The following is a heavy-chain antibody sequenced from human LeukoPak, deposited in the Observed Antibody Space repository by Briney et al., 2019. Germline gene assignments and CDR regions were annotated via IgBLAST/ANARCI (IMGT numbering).Heavy chain of an antibody. CDR3: AGRSDYSTVFDY. CDR1: GFTFSSYG. V-gene: IGHV3-48*03. D-gene: IGHD4-17*01. Sequence: GGSVRLSCAASGFTFSSYGMNWVGQAPGKGLEWVSYISGSGSTVDSSEVVKPYQTTSRDNAKNSMYLQMNSLRAEDTAVYYCAGRSDYSTVFDYWGQGTLGTVSS. CDR2: ISGSGSTV. J-gene: IGHJ4*02.